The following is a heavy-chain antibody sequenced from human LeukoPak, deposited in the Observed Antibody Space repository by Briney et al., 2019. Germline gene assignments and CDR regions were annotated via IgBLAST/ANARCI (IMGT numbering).Heavy chain of an antibody. CDR2: ITSDGSST. CDR1: GSTFSSYW. CDR3: ARVDGYCSSTSCHAGWFDP. Sequence: GGSLRLSCAPSGSTFSSYWMHCVRQAPGKGLVWVSRITSDGSSTNYADSVKGRFTISRDNAKNTLYLQMNSLRAEDTAVYHCARVDGYCSSTSCHAGWFDPWGQGTLVTVSS. J-gene: IGHJ5*02. V-gene: IGHV3-74*01. D-gene: IGHD2-2*03.